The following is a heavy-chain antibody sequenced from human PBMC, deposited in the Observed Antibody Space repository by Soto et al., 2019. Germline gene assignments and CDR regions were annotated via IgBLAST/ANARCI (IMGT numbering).Heavy chain of an antibody. CDR3: ARDKADILTEPDPDAFDI. V-gene: IGHV1-69*04. Sequence: GASVKVSCKASGGTFSSYTISLVRQAPGQGLEWMGRIIPILGIANYAQKFQGRVTITADKSTSTAYMELSSLRSEDTAVYYCARDKADILTEPDPDAFDIWGQGTMVTVSS. D-gene: IGHD3-9*01. J-gene: IGHJ3*02. CDR2: IIPILGIA. CDR1: GGTFSSYT.